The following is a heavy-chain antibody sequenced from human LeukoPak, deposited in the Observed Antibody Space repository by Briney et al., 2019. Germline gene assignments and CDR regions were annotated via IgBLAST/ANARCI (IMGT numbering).Heavy chain of an antibody. V-gene: IGHV3-30-3*01. J-gene: IGHJ5*02. CDR3: ARDSRGATTKLNWFDP. D-gene: IGHD1-26*01. Sequence: GRSLRLSCAASGFTFSSYAMHWVRQAPGKGLEWVAVISYDGSNKYYADSVKGRFTISRDNAKDSLYLQMNSLRAEDTAVYYCARDSRGATTKLNWFDPWGQGTLVTVSS. CDR1: GFTFSSYA. CDR2: ISYDGSNK.